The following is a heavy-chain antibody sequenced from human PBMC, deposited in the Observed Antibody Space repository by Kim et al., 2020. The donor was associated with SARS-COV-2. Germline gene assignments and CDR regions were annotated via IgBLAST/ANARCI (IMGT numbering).Heavy chain of an antibody. D-gene: IGHD2-21*02. CDR1: GFTFSSYS. CDR3: ARDPSYCGGDCGRPKNWFDP. V-gene: IGHV3-21*01. Sequence: GGSLRLSCAASGFTFSSYSMNWVRQAPGKGLEWVSSISSSSSYIYYADSVKGRFTISRDNAKNSLYLQMNSLRAEDTAVYYCARDPSYCGGDCGRPKNWFDPWGQGTLVTVSS. CDR2: ISSSSSYI. J-gene: IGHJ5*02.